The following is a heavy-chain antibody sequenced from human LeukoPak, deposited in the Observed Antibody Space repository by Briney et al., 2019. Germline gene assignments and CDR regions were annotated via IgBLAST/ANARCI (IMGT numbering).Heavy chain of an antibody. CDR1: GFTFSSCG. Sequence: GGSLRLSCAASGFTFSSCGMHWVRQAPGKGLEWVAVISYDGSNKYYADSVKGRFTISRDNSKNTLYLQMNSLRAEDTAVYYCAKEGDSSGYYFDYWGQGTLVTVSS. D-gene: IGHD3-22*01. CDR3: AKEGDSSGYYFDY. V-gene: IGHV3-30*18. CDR2: ISYDGSNK. J-gene: IGHJ4*02.